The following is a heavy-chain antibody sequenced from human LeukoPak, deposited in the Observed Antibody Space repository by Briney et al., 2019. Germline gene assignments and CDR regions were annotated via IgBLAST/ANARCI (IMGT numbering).Heavy chain of an antibody. Sequence: SETLSLTCTVSGGSISSYYWSWIRQPPGKGLEWIGYIYTSVSTNYNPSLKSRVTISVDTSKNQFSLKLSSVTAADTAVYYCARRCSSTSCSFDYWGQGTLVTVSS. CDR3: ARRCSSTSCSFDY. CDR2: IYTSVST. V-gene: IGHV4-4*09. J-gene: IGHJ4*02. CDR1: GGSISSYY. D-gene: IGHD2-2*01.